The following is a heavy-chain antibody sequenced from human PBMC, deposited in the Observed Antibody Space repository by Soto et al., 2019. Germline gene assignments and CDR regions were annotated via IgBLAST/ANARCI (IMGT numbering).Heavy chain of an antibody. V-gene: IGHV1-46*01. CDR2: INPSGGST. CDR3: ARDKRWLQFDLSFKIDY. D-gene: IGHD5-12*01. J-gene: IGHJ4*02. Sequence: GASVKVSCKASGYTFTSYYMHWVRQAPGQGLEWMGIINPSGGSTSYAQKFQGRVTMTRDTSTSTVYMELSSLRSEDTAVYYCARDKRWLQFDLSFKIDYWGQGTLVTVSS. CDR1: GYTFTSYY.